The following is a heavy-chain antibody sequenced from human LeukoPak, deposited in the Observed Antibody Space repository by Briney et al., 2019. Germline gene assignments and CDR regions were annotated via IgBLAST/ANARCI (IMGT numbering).Heavy chain of an antibody. D-gene: IGHD3-10*01. CDR3: AKTYSSGSYFPNYYYYGMDV. Sequence: ASVKVSCKASGYTFTGYYMHWVRQAPGQGLEWMGWINPNSGGTNYAQKFQGRVTMTRDTSISTAYMELSRLRSDDTAVYYCAKTYSSGSYFPNYYYYGMDVWGQGTTVTVSS. CDR2: INPNSGGT. V-gene: IGHV1-2*02. CDR1: GYTFTGYY. J-gene: IGHJ6*02.